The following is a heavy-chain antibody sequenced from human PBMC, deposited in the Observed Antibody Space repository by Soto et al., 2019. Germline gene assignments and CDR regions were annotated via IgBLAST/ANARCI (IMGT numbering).Heavy chain of an antibody. CDR1: GGSLSSYY. CDR2: VYYSGNT. CDR3: AKLPGADYGVIFDP. D-gene: IGHD4-17*01. V-gene: IGHV4-59*01. Sequence: SETLSLTCTVSGGSLSSYYWTWIRQPPGKGLEWIGYVYYSGNTNYNPSLKSRVTISVDTSKNQFSLKLGSVTAADTAVYYCAKLPGADYGVIFDPWGQGTRVTVSP. J-gene: IGHJ5*02.